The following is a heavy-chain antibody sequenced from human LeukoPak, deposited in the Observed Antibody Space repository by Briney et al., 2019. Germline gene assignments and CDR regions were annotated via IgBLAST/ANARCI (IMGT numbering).Heavy chain of an antibody. CDR1: GGSISSSSYY. J-gene: IGHJ6*03. Sequence: PSETLSLTCTVSGGSISSSSYYWGWIRQPPGKGLEWIGCIYYSGRTYYNPSLNRRVTISVDTSKNQFSLKLSSVTAADTAVYYCAREGPHDFWSGYYTPYYYYYYMDVWGKGTTVTVSS. D-gene: IGHD3-3*01. CDR2: IYYSGRT. CDR3: AREGPHDFWSGYYTPYYYYYYMDV. V-gene: IGHV4-39*07.